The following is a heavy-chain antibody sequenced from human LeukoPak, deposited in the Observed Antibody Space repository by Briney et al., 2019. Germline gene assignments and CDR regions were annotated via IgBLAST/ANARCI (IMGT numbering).Heavy chain of an antibody. Sequence: GGSLRLSCAASGFTFSGYSMNWVRQAPGKGLEWVSYITSSSSAIYYGDSVKGRFTISRDNAKNSLYLQMNSLRAEDTAVYYCARVRGSYHFDYWGQGTLVTVSS. D-gene: IGHD1-26*01. CDR3: ARVRGSYHFDY. J-gene: IGHJ4*02. V-gene: IGHV3-48*01. CDR1: GFTFSGYS. CDR2: ITSSSSAI.